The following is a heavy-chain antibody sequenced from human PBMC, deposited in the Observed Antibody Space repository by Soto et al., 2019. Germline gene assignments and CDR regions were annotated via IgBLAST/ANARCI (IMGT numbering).Heavy chain of an antibody. J-gene: IGHJ4*02. Sequence: QLQLQELGPGLVKPSETLSLTCTVSGDSIISTTSYWGWIRQPPGKGLEWIGTIYYTGSTYYNPSLKSRVTMTVDTSRNQFSLKLSSVTAADTALYYCARRASRGKFDYWGQGVLVTVSS. CDR3: ARRASRGKFDY. CDR1: GDSIISTTSY. CDR2: IYYTGST. D-gene: IGHD3-16*01. V-gene: IGHV4-39*01.